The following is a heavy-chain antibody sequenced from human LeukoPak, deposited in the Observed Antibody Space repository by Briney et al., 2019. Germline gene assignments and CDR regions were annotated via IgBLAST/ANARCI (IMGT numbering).Heavy chain of an antibody. CDR1: GFTFSSYA. Sequence: GGSLRLSCAASGFTFSSYAMHWVRQAPGKGLEWVTVISHDGNSKYYADSVKGRFTVSRDNSKNTLYLQMNSLRAEDTAVYYCARDYYYDSSGSLDYWGQGTLVTVSS. CDR3: ARDYYYDSSGSLDY. J-gene: IGHJ4*02. D-gene: IGHD3-22*01. V-gene: IGHV3-30-3*01. CDR2: ISHDGNSK.